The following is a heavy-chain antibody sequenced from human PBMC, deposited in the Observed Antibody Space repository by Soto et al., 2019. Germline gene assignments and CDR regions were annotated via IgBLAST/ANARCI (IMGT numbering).Heavy chain of an antibody. CDR2: IIPIFGTA. CDR1: GGTFSSYA. D-gene: IGHD4-17*01. V-gene: IGHV1-69*12. J-gene: IGHJ5*02. CDR3: ARHDYGDYVRGNWFDP. Sequence: QVQLVQSGAEVKKPGSSVKVSCKASGGTFSSYAISWVRQAPGQGLEWMGGIIPIFGTANYAQKFQGRVTITAAESTSTAYMELSSLRSEGTAVYYCARHDYGDYVRGNWFDPWGQGTLVTVSS.